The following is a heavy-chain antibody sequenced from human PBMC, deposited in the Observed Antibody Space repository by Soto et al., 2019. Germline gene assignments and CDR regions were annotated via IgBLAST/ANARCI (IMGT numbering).Heavy chain of an antibody. CDR3: AKDRLTYYYDSSGQGGFDI. J-gene: IGHJ3*02. CDR1: GFTFSSYA. V-gene: IGHV3-23*01. CDR2: ISGSGGST. Sequence: EVQLLESGGGLVQPGVSLRLSCAASGFTFSSYAMSWVRQAPGKGLEWVSAISGSGGSTYYADSVKGRFTISRDNSKNTLYLQMNSLRAEDTAVYYCAKDRLTYYYDSSGQGGFDIWGQGTMVTVSS. D-gene: IGHD3-22*01.